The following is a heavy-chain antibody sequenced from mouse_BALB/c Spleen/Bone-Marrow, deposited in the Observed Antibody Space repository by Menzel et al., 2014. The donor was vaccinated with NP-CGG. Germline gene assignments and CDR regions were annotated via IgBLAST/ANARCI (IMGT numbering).Heavy chain of an antibody. CDR2: INPSSGYT. Sequence: VQLQQSGAELARPGASVKMSCKASGYTFTSYTMHWVKQRPGEGLELIGYINPSSGYTNYNQKFKDKATLTADKSSSTAYMQLSSLTSEDSAVYYCARDALYGSNYYWGQGTTLTVSS. CDR1: GYTFTSYT. V-gene: IGHV1-4*01. J-gene: IGHJ2*01. CDR3: ARDALYGSNYY. D-gene: IGHD1-1*01.